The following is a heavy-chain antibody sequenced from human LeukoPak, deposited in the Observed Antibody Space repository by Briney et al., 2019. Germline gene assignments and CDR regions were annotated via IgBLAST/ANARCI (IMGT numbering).Heavy chain of an antibody. D-gene: IGHD1-14*01. CDR1: GFTFSSYW. Sequence: PGGSLRLSCAASGFTFSSYWMNWARQAPGKGLEWVASINHNGNVNYYVDSVKGRFTISRDNVKQSLGLQMNSLRVEETAVYYCARGPGDFDASDIWGQGTMVTVSS. V-gene: IGHV3-7*01. CDR2: INHNGNVN. CDR3: ARGPGDFDASDI. J-gene: IGHJ3*02.